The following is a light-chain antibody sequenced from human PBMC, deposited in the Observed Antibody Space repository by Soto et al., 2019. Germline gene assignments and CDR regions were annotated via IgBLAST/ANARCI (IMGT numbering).Light chain of an antibody. CDR1: QDISTY. Sequence: DIQMTQSPSSLSASVGDIVTITFQASQDISTYLNWYQQKPGKAPKLLIYDASNLETGVPSRFSGSGSGTDFTFTISSLRPEDIATYYCQQYNDLPRFGPGTKVDIK. J-gene: IGKJ3*01. CDR2: DAS. CDR3: QQYNDLPR. V-gene: IGKV1-33*01.